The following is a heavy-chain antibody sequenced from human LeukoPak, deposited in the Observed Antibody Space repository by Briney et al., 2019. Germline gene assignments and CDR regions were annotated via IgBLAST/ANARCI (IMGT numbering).Heavy chain of an antibody. J-gene: IGHJ1*01. CDR3: ATVGRRWGLQH. D-gene: IGHD3-16*01. CDR2: ISSIGTTT. V-gene: IGHV3-48*03. CDR1: GFTFSSYE. Sequence: GGSLRLSCAASGFTFSSYEMNWVRQAPGKGLEWVSYISSIGTTTDYADSVKGRFTISRDNAKNSLYLQMNSLRAEDTAVYYCATVGRRWGLQHWGQGILVTVSS.